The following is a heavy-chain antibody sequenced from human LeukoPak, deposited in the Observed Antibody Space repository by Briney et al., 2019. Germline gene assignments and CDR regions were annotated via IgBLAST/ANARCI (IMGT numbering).Heavy chain of an antibody. V-gene: IGHV3-30*18. CDR1: GFTFSSYG. J-gene: IGHJ4*02. D-gene: IGHD3-16*02. Sequence: PGGSLRLSCAASGFTFSSYGMHWVRQAPGKGLEWVAVISYDGSNKYYADSVKGRFTISRDNSKNTLYLQMNSLRTEDTAVYYCAKDEYDYVWGSYRSPDYWGQGTLVTVSS. CDR2: ISYDGSNK. CDR3: AKDEYDYVWGSYRSPDY.